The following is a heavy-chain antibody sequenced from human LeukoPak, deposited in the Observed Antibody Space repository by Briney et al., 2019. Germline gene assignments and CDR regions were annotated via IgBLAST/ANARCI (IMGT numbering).Heavy chain of an antibody. CDR2: ISGTAVTS. CDR1: GFTFSTYA. Sequence: PGGSLRLSCAASGFTFSTYAMSWVRQAPGKGLEWVSAISGTAVTSYYADSVRGRFTISRDNSKNTLYLQMNSLRAEDTAVYYCAKDFSSGWLPEYFQHWGQGTLVTVSS. D-gene: IGHD6-19*01. V-gene: IGHV3-23*01. CDR3: AKDFSSGWLPEYFQH. J-gene: IGHJ1*01.